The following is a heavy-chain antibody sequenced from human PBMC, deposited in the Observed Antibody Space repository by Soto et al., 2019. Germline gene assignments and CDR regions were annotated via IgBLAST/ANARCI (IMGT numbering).Heavy chain of an antibody. D-gene: IGHD1-26*01. CDR1: GGSISSGGYY. Sequence: PSETLSLTCTVSGGSISSGGYYWSWIRQHPGKGLEWIGYIYYSGSTYYNPSLKSRVTISVDTSKNQFSLKLSSVTAADTAVYYCARDRMWEWPWADNWFDPWGQGTLVTVSS. CDR3: ARDRMWEWPWADNWFDP. CDR2: IYYSGST. V-gene: IGHV4-31*03. J-gene: IGHJ5*02.